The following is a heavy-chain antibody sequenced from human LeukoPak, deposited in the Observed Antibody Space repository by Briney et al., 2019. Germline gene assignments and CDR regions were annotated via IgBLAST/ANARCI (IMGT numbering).Heavy chain of an antibody. CDR1: GGSISSGSYS. J-gene: IGHJ4*02. Sequence: SKTLSLTCTVSGGSISSGSYSWSWIRQPAGKGLEWIGRIYTYESPNYNPSLKSRVTISVDTSKNQFSLKLSSVTAADTAVYYCARFPHISGYVRGDYWGQGTLVTVSS. CDR2: IYTYESP. D-gene: IGHD5-12*01. V-gene: IGHV4-61*02. CDR3: ARFPHISGYVRGDY.